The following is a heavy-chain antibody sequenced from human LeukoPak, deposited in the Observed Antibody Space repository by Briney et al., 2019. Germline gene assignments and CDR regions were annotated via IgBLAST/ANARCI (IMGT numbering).Heavy chain of an antibody. CDR1: GYTVFRYT. V-gene: IGHV1-3*01. CDR2: ISAGNGNT. Sequence: ASVKVSCKASGYTVFRYTMHWVRQAPGQRLEWMGWISAGNGNTKYAQKFQGRVTITSDTSASTAYMELSSLRSEDKAVYYCARGDSSSGFFWSFDYWGQGTLVTVSS. CDR3: ARGDSSSGFFWSFDY. D-gene: IGHD3-22*01. J-gene: IGHJ4*02.